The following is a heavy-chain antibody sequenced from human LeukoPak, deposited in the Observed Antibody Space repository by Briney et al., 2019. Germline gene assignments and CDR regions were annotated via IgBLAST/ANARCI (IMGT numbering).Heavy chain of an antibody. V-gene: IGHV3-9*01. CDR1: GFTFEDYA. D-gene: IGHD3-10*01. Sequence: PGRSLRLSCAASGFTFEDYAMHWVRQAPGKGLEWVSGISWNSGSIGYADSVKGRFTISRDNAKNSLYLQMNSLRAEDTALYYCAKDAGRGRITMVRGMGFDPWGQGTLVTVSS. CDR3: AKDAGRGRITMVRGMGFDP. CDR2: ISWNSGSI. J-gene: IGHJ5*02.